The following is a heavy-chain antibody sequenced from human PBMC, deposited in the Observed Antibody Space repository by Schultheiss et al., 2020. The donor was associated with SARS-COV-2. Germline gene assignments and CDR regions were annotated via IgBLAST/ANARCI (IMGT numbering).Heavy chain of an antibody. D-gene: IGHD6-13*01. CDR3: ACYSSSWYNY. Sequence: ESLKISCTVSGGSVSSGSYYWSWIRQPPGKGLEWIGYVFYSGSTNYNPSLKSRVTISVDTSKNQFSLKLSSVTAADTAVYYCACYSSSWYNYWGQGTLVTVSS. V-gene: IGHV4-61*01. CDR1: GGSVSSGSYY. CDR2: VFYSGST. J-gene: IGHJ4*02.